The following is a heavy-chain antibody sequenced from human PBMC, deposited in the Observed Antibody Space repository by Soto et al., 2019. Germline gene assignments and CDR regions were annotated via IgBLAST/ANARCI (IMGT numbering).Heavy chain of an antibody. D-gene: IGHD2-15*01. CDR3: ARSVPYCSGGSCYSFDY. V-gene: IGHV4-59*01. J-gene: IGHJ4*02. CDR1: GGSISSYY. Sequence: SETLSLTCTVSGGSISSYYWSWIRQPPGKGLEWIGYIYYSGSTNYNPSLKSRVTISVDTSKNQFSLKLSSVTAADTAVYYCARSVPYCSGGSCYSFDYWGQGTLVTVSS. CDR2: IYYSGST.